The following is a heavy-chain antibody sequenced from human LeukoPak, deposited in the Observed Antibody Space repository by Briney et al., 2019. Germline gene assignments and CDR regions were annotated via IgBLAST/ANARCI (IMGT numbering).Heavy chain of an antibody. CDR3: AKGVMVRGVIIMSCFDY. J-gene: IGHJ4*02. CDR1: GFTFDDYA. CDR2: ISWNGGGI. D-gene: IGHD3-10*01. Sequence: PGGSLRLSSAASGFTFDDYAMHWVRQAPGKGLEWVFGISWNGGGIGYADSVKGRFTISRDNAKNSLYLQMNSLRAEDTALYYCAKGVMVRGVIIMSCFDYWGQGTLVTVSS. V-gene: IGHV3-9*01.